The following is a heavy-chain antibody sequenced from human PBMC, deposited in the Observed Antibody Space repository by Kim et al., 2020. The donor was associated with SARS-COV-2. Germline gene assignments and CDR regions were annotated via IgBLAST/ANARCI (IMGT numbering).Heavy chain of an antibody. CDR2: IYPGDSDT. Sequence: GESLKISCKGSGYSFTSYWIGWVRQMPGKGLEWMGIIYPGDSDTRYSPSFQGQVTISADKSISTAYLQWSSLKASDTAMYYCARHGRPYDTYYYYGMDVWGQGTTVTVSS. D-gene: IGHD3-16*01. V-gene: IGHV5-51*01. J-gene: IGHJ6*02. CDR3: ARHGRPYDTYYYYGMDV. CDR1: GYSFTSYW.